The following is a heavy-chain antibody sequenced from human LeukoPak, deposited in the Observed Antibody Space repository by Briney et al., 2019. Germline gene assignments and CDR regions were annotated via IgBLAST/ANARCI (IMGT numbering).Heavy chain of an antibody. CDR3: AKGLWYFDY. CDR2: ITSSGGTI. D-gene: IGHD4/OR15-4a*01. J-gene: IGHJ4*02. V-gene: IGHV3-48*03. Sequence: GGSLRLSCAASGFTFSSYEMSWVRQAPGKGLEWVSYITSSGGTIKNADSVKGRFTISRDNSKNTLYLQMNSLRAEDTAVYYCAKGLWYFDYWGQGTLVTVSS. CDR1: GFTFSSYE.